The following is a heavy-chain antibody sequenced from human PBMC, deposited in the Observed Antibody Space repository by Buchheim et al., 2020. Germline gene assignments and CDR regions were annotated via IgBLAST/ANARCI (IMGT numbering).Heavy chain of an antibody. V-gene: IGHV3-74*01. CDR3: ARVYGDYYYYGMDV. CDR1: GFTFSNYR. Sequence: EVQLVESGGGLVQPGGSLRLSCAASGFTFSNYRMHWVRQAPGKGLVWVSRINNDGSRTNYADSVKGRFTISRDNAKNTLYLQMNSLRAEDTAIYYCARVYGDYYYYGMDVWGQGTT. D-gene: IGHD4/OR15-4a*01. CDR2: INNDGSRT. J-gene: IGHJ6*02.